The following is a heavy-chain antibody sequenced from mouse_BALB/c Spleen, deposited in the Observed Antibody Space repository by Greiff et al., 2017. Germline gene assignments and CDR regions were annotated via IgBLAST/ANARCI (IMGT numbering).Heavy chain of an antibody. J-gene: IGHJ3*01. V-gene: IGHV14-3*02. CDR3: APSLDSSGSAY. Sequence: VQLKESGAELVKPGASVKLSCTASGFNIKDTYMHWVKQRPEQGLEWIGRIDPANGNTKYDPKFQGKATITADTSSNTAYLQLSSLTSEDTAVYYCAPSLDSSGSAYWGQGTLVTVSA. CDR2: IDPANGNT. D-gene: IGHD3-2*01. CDR1: GFNIKDTY.